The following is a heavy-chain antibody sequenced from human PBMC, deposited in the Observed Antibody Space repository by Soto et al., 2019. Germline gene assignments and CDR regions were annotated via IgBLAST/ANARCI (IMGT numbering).Heavy chain of an antibody. CDR1: GGSISSSSYY. Sequence: PSETLSLTCTVSGGSISSSSYYWGWVRQPPGKGLEWIGSIYYSGSTYYNPSLKSRVTISVDTSKNQFSLKPSSVTAADTAVYYCVRESGPYSSSAPVDPWGQGTPVTVSS. CDR3: VRESGPYSSSAPVDP. D-gene: IGHD6-6*01. CDR2: IYYSGST. V-gene: IGHV4-39*07. J-gene: IGHJ5*02.